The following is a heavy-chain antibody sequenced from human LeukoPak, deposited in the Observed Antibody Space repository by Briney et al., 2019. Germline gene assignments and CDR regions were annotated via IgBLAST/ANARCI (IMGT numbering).Heavy chain of an antibody. CDR1: GFFFDNYA. CDR3: ARESETSGWYDY. V-gene: IGHV3-43*02. D-gene: IGHD6-19*01. J-gene: IGHJ4*02. CDR2: ISGDGGST. Sequence: PGGSLRLSCAAPGFFFDNYAIHWVRQAPGKGLEWVSLISGDGGSTFYADSVRGRFTISRDNTRKSLSLQMGSLRSEDTALYYCARESETSGWYDYWGQGTLVTVSS.